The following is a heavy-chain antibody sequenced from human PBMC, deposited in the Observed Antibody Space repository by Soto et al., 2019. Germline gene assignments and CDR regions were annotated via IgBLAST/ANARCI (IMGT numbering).Heavy chain of an antibody. CDR1: GGSISSGDYY. D-gene: IGHD3-3*01. Sequence: PSETLSLTCTVSGGSISSGDYYWSWIRQPPGKGLEWIGYIYYSGSTYYNPSLKSRVTISVDTSKNQFSLKLSSVTAADTAVYYCARDWGGPRFVEWLLGDRKDVWSQGTTVTVSS. CDR2: IYYSGST. J-gene: IGHJ6*02. CDR3: ARDWGGPRFVEWLLGDRKDV. V-gene: IGHV4-30-4*01.